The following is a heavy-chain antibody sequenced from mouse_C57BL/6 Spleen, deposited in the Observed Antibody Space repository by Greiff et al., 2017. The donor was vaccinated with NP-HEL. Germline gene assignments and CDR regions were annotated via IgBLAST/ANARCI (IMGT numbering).Heavy chain of an antibody. CDR3: VREGGNRYFDY. Sequence: QVQLQQSGPELVKPGASVKISCKASGYAFSSSWMNWVKQRPGKGLEWIGRIYPGDGDTNYNGKFKGKATLTADKSSSTAYMQLSSLTSEDSAVYFCVREGGNRYFDYWGQGTTLTVSS. V-gene: IGHV1-82*01. J-gene: IGHJ2*01. CDR2: IYPGDGDT. D-gene: IGHD1-1*02. CDR1: GYAFSSSW.